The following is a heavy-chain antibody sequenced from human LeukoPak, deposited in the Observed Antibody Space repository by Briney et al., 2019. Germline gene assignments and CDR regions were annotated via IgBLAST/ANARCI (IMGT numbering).Heavy chain of an antibody. V-gene: IGHV4-59*01. CDR3: ARAWSSDSSYYYGMDV. CDR1: GGSISSYY. J-gene: IGHJ6*02. CDR2: IYYSGST. Sequence: SETLSLTCTVPGGSISSYYWSWIRQPPGKGLEWIGYIYYSGSTNYNPSLKSRVTISVDTSKNQFSLKLSSVTAADTAVYYCARAWSSDSSYYYGMDVWGQGTTVTVSS. D-gene: IGHD5-18*01.